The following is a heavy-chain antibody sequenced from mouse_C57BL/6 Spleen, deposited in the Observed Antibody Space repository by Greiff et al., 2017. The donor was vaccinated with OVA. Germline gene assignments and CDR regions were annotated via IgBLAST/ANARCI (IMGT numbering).Heavy chain of an antibody. V-gene: IGHV14-4*01. D-gene: IGHD2-3*01. Sequence: EVKLQESGAELVRPGASVKLSCTASGFNIKDDYMHWVKQRPEQGLEWIGWIDPENCDTEYASKFQGKATITADTSSNTAYLQLSSLTSEDTAVYYCTTGVYDPMFAYWGQGTLVTVSA. CDR2: IDPENCDT. J-gene: IGHJ3*01. CDR3: TTGVYDPMFAY. CDR1: GFNIKDDY.